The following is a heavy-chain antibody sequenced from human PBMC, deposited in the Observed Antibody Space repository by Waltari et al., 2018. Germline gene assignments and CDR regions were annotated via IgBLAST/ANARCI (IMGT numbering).Heavy chain of an antibody. CDR2: INHSGST. V-gene: IGHV4-34*01. J-gene: IGHJ4*02. D-gene: IGHD6-25*01. CDR1: GGSFSGYY. Sequence: VQLQQWGAGLLKPSETLSLTCAVYGGSFSGYYWSWIRQPPGKGLEWIGEINHSGSTNYNPSLKSRVTISVDTSKNQFSLKLSSVTAADTAVYYCARGQYSSGRRVALKYYFDYWGQGTLVTVSS. CDR3: ARGQYSSGRRVALKYYFDY.